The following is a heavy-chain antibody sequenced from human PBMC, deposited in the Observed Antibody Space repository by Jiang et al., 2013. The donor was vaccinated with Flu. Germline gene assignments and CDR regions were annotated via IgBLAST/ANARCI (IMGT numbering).Heavy chain of an antibody. CDR2: VHYTGTT. D-gene: IGHD3-3*01. CDR1: GGSITSSPYY. V-gene: IGHV4-39*01. Sequence: PGLVKPSETLSLTCTVSGGSITSSPYYWGWIRQPPGKGLEWVGSVHYTGTTNYNPSLKNRVTMSADTSKNHFSLKLTSATAADTAIYYCARQDSGYYWHYWGQGTLVTVSS. CDR3: ARQDSGYYWHY. J-gene: IGHJ4*02.